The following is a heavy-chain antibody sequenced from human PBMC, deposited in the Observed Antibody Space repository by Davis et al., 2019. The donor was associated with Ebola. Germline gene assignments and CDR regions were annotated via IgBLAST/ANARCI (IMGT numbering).Heavy chain of an antibody. D-gene: IGHD1-26*01. CDR3: ANWVLVGPTT. CDR2: ISYDGSNK. J-gene: IGHJ5*02. Sequence: GESLKISCAASGFSFSSYWMSWVRQAPGKGLEWVAVISYDGSNKYYADSVKGRFTISRDNSKNTLYLQMNSLRAEDTAVYYCANWVLVGPTTWGQGTLVTVSS. CDR1: GFSFSSYW. V-gene: IGHV3-30*18.